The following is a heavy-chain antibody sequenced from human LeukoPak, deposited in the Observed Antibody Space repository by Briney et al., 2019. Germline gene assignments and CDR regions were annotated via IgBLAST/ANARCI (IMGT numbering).Heavy chain of an antibody. J-gene: IGHJ3*01. V-gene: IGHV4-59*01. CDR3: ARTKPLDPFDF. Sequence: SEALSLTCTVSAGSISSYYWSWIRQPPGQGLEWIGYIYYSGNTYYNPSLKSRVTISVDTSKNQFSLKVNSVTAADTAVYYCARTKPLDPFDFWGQGTLVTVSS. CDR1: AGSISSYY. CDR2: IYYSGNT.